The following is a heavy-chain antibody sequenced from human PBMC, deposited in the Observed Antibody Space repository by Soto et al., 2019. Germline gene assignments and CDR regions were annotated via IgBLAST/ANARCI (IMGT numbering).Heavy chain of an antibody. CDR1: GYTFSSYA. V-gene: IGHV1-3*01. D-gene: IGHD3-10*01. Sequence: QVQLVQSGAEVKKPGASVKVSCKASGYTFSSYALHWVRQAPGQRLEWMGRINAGNGNTKYSQKFQGRVTLTRDTSASTAYMEPSSLRSEDTAVYYCASPSYGSGSYYWGQGTLVTVSS. J-gene: IGHJ4*02. CDR2: INAGNGNT. CDR3: ASPSYGSGSYY.